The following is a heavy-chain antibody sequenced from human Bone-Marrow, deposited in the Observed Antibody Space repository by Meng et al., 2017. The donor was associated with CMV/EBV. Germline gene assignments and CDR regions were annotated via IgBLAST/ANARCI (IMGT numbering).Heavy chain of an antibody. Sequence: SETLSLTCTVSGGSISSSSYYWGWIHQPPGKGLEWIGSIYYSGSTYYNPSLKSRVSISVDTSKNQFSLKLSSVTAADTAVYYCARVPRLDYDYVWGSYRLNDAFDIWGQGTMVTVSS. CDR2: IYYSGST. D-gene: IGHD3-16*02. J-gene: IGHJ3*02. CDR1: GGSISSSSYY. V-gene: IGHV4-39*07. CDR3: ARVPRLDYDYVWGSYRLNDAFDI.